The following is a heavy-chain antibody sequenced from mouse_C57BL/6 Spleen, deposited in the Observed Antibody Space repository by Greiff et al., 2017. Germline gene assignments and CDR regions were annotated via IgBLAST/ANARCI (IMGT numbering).Heavy chain of an antibody. CDR3: ARRGTGTGAWFAY. CDR2: INPGSGGT. CDR1: GYAFTNYL. J-gene: IGHJ3*01. D-gene: IGHD4-1*01. Sequence: QVQLQQSGAELVRPGTSVKVSCKASGYAFTNYLIEWVKQRPGQGLEWIGVINPGSGGTNYNEKFKGKATLTADNSSSTAYMQLSSLTSEDSAVYFCARRGTGTGAWFAYWGQGTLVTVSA. V-gene: IGHV1-54*01.